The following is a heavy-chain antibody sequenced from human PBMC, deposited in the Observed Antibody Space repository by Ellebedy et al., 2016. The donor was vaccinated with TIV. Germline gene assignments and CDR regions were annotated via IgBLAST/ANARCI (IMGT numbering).Heavy chain of an antibody. CDR3: AKGDGYSGTYYGDY. CDR1: GFTFSSYA. CDR2: ISGSGGST. V-gene: IGHV3-23*01. Sequence: GESLKISCAASGFTFSSYAMSWVRQAPGKGLEWVSAISGSGGSTYYADSVKGRFTISRDNSKNTLYLQMNSLRAEDTAVYYCAKGDGYSGTYYGDYWGQGTLVTVSS. J-gene: IGHJ4*02. D-gene: IGHD1-26*01.